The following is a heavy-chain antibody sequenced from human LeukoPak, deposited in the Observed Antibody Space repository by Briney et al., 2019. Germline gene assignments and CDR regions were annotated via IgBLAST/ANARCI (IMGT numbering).Heavy chain of an antibody. D-gene: IGHD1/OR15-1a*01. V-gene: IGHV5-51*01. J-gene: IGHJ6*03. CDR2: VYPGDSDT. Sequence: GESLKISCKGSGYSFTNYWIGWVRQMPGKGLEWMGIVYPGDSDTRYGPSFQGQVTISADKSISTAYLQWSSLKASDTAMYYCARLNWNSYYYYYMGVWGKGTTVTISS. CDR3: ARLNWNSYYYYYMGV. CDR1: GYSFTNYW.